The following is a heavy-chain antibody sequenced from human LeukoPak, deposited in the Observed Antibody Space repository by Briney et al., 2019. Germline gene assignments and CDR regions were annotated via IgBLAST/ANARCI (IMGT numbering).Heavy chain of an antibody. CDR1: GFTFDDYA. V-gene: IGHV3-9*01. D-gene: IGHD2-15*01. CDR2: ISWNSGSI. CDR3: AKLGGGGSPPFDY. Sequence: GRSLRLSCAASGFTFDDYAMHWVRQAPGKGLEWVSGISWNSGSIGYADSVKGRFTISRDNAKNSLYLQMNSLRAEDTALYYCAKLGGGGSPPFDYWGQGTLVTVSS. J-gene: IGHJ4*02.